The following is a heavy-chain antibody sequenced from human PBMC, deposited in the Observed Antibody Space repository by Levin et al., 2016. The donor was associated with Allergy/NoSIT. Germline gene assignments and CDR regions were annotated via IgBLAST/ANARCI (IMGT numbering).Heavy chain of an antibody. D-gene: IGHD4-23*01. CDR2: ISSSGSTI. V-gene: IGHV3-48*03. Sequence: LSLTCAASGFTFSSYAMSWVRQAPGKGLEWVSYISSSGSTIYYADSVKGRFTISRDNAKNSLYLQMNSLRAEDTAVYYCATEDYGGNSGYWGQGTLVTVSS. CDR3: ATEDYGGNSGY. CDR1: GFTFSSYA. J-gene: IGHJ4*02.